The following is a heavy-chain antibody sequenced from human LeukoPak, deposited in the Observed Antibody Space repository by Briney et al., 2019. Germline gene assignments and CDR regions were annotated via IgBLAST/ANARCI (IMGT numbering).Heavy chain of an antibody. Sequence: GSLRLSCAASGFTFDDYGMSWVRQAPGKGLEWVSGIGNGGSTGYVASVKGRFTISRDNAKNSLYLQMNSLRAEDTALYYCARRTGRAAAGNPFDYWGQGTLVTVSS. V-gene: IGHV3-20*04. D-gene: IGHD6-13*01. CDR2: IGNGGST. CDR1: GFTFDDYG. CDR3: ARRTGRAAAGNPFDY. J-gene: IGHJ4*02.